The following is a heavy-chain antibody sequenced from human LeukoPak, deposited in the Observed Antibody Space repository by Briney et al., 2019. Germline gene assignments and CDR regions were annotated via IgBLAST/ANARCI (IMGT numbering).Heavy chain of an antibody. CDR1: GFSFSSYW. V-gene: IGHV3-7*01. Sequence: PGGSLRLSCEGSGFSFSSYWMTWVRQLPGKGPEWVANIRQDESERYFADSVKGRFTISRDNAKKAVSMHMSSLRAEDTALYYCARLSAYYYGSYFYYYMDVWGKGTTVTVSS. CDR2: IRQDESER. D-gene: IGHD3-10*01. J-gene: IGHJ6*03. CDR3: ARLSAYYYGSYFYYYMDV.